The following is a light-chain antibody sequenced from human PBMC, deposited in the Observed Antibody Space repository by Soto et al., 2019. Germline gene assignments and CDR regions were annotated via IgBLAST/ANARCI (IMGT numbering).Light chain of an antibody. Sequence: QPVLTQSPSASASLGASVKLTCTLSSGHSSYDIAWHQQQPGKGPRYLMKLNSDGSHTKGDGIPDRFSGSSSGAERYLTISSLQSEDEADYYCQTWGAGIQVFGGGTKLTVL. CDR1: SGHSSYD. CDR2: LNSDGSH. J-gene: IGLJ2*01. CDR3: QTWGAGIQV. V-gene: IGLV4-69*01.